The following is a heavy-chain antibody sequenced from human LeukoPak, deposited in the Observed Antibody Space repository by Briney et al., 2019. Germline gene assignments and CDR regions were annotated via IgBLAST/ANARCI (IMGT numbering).Heavy chain of an antibody. J-gene: IGHJ4*02. V-gene: IGHV1-18*01. CDR1: GYTFTSYG. Sequence: ASVKVSCKASGYTFTSYGINWVRQAPGQGLEWMGGISVNNGNTNYAQKLQGRVTMTTDTSTSTAYMELRSLRSDDTAVYYCARGATATTVTSFNYWGQGTLVTVSS. CDR3: ARGATATTVTSFNY. CDR2: ISVNNGNT. D-gene: IGHD4-17*01.